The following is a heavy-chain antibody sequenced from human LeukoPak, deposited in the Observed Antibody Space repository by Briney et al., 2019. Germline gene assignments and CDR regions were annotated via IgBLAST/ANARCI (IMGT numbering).Heavy chain of an antibody. J-gene: IGHJ5*02. CDR1: GYTFTGYY. Sequence: ASVKVSCKAPGYTFTGYYMHWVRQAPGQGLEWMGWINPNSGGTNYAQKFQGRVTMTRDTSISTAYMELSRLRSDDTAVYYCARTGIQWLVENWFDPWGQGTLVTVSS. CDR2: INPNSGGT. V-gene: IGHV1-2*02. CDR3: ARTGIQWLVENWFDP. D-gene: IGHD6-19*01.